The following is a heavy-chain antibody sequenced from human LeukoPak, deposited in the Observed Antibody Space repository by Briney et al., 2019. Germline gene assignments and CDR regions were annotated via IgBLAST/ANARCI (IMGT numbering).Heavy chain of an antibody. CDR1: GFTFSSYG. CDR2: ISSSSSYI. J-gene: IGHJ4*02. D-gene: IGHD5-12*01. CDR3: ARFSGYDSFGY. V-gene: IGHV3-21*01. Sequence: GGSLRLSCAASGFTFSSYGMNRVRQAPGKGLEWVSSISSSSSYIYYADSVKGRFTISRDNAKNSLYLQMNSLRAEDTAVYYCARFSGYDSFGYWGQGTLVTVSS.